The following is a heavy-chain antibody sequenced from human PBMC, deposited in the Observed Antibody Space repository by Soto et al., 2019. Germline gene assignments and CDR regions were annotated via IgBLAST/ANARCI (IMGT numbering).Heavy chain of an antibody. Sequence: GGSLRLSCAASGFMFSTTDMSWVRQAPGKGLEWVTTIEGSGTITYYADSVRGRFTISRDNSKNTVYLQMDSLTAHDTAVSYSVKNSGCFNSWGQGTPVTVSS. J-gene: IGHJ5*01. CDR3: VKNSGCFNS. D-gene: IGHD3-10*01. CDR1: GFMFSTTD. V-gene: IGHV3-23*01. CDR2: IEGSGTIT.